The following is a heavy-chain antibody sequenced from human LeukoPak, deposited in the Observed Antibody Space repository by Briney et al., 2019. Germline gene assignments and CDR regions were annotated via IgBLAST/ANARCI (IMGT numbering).Heavy chain of an antibody. Sequence: GGSLRLSCAASGFTFSSYGMHWVRQAPGKGLEWVAVISYDGSNKYYADSVKGRFTISRDNSKNTLYLQLGSLRAEDTAVYYCAKSTGYSTTGRDFDSWGRGTLVTVSS. CDR3: AKSTGYSTTGRDFDS. D-gene: IGHD6-13*01. J-gene: IGHJ4*02. V-gene: IGHV3-30*18. CDR2: ISYDGSNK. CDR1: GFTFSSYG.